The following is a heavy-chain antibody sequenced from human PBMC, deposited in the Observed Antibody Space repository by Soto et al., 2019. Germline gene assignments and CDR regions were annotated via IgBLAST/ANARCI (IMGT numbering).Heavy chain of an antibody. V-gene: IGHV3-23*01. CDR1: GFTFNDYA. CDR3: AKDSSLTGFGLLIHAFHI. CDR2: ISGSLGSA. D-gene: IGHD3-3*01. J-gene: IGHJ3*02. Sequence: TGGSLRLSCAVSGFTFNDYAMSWVRQAPGKGLEWVSTISGSLGSAYYAASVEGRFTISGDNSNNTLYLQMNSLRVEDTATYYCAKDSSLTGFGLLIHAFHIWGHGTMVTV.